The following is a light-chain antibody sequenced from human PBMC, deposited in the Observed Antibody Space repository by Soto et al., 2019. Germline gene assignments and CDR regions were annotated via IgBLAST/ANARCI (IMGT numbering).Light chain of an antibody. Sequence: DIVMTQSPLSLPVTPGEPASISCRSSQSLLNSNGYNSFDWYLQKPGQSPQLLVYLGSNRDSGVPDRFSGSGSGTDFTLKINRVEAEDVGVYYCMQALQTPWTFVQGTKVEIK. CDR2: LGS. V-gene: IGKV2-28*01. J-gene: IGKJ1*01. CDR1: QSLLNSNGYNS. CDR3: MQALQTPWT.